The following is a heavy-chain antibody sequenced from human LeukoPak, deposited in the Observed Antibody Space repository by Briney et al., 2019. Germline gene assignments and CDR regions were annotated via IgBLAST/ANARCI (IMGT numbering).Heavy chain of an antibody. CDR2: ISVRSNYI. CDR1: GYTFSSYS. J-gene: IGHJ1*01. D-gene: IGHD3-22*01. V-gene: IGHV3-21*01. Sequence: GYLRLSCLASGYTFSSYSINWVRQAPGKGLEWVSSISVRSNYIYYADSVRGRFRISRDDARDSLYLQMNSLRAEDTAVYYCVRLRRNGDSSGFYYYYDFWGQGTLVSVAS. CDR3: VRLRRNGDSSGFYYYYDF.